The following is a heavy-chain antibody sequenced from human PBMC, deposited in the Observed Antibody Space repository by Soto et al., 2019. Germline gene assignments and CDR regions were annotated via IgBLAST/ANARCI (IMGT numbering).Heavy chain of an antibody. D-gene: IGHD2-2*01. V-gene: IGHV4-34*01. CDR3: ARGTSGDIVVVPAAKEEGYHYYGMDV. Sequence: SESLSLTCAVYGGSFSGYYWSWIRQPPGKGLEWIGEINHSGSTNYNPSLKSRVTISVDTSKNQFSLKLSSVTAADTAVYYCARGTSGDIVVVPAAKEEGYHYYGMDVWGQGTTVTVSS. J-gene: IGHJ6*02. CDR2: INHSGST. CDR1: GGSFSGYY.